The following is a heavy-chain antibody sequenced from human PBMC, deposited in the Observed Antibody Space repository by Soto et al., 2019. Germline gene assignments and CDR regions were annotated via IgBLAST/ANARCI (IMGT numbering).Heavy chain of an antibody. J-gene: IGHJ4*02. Sequence: SCXXSGXXFXXXAXXWVRQAPGQRLEWMGWINAANGNTKYSQKFQGRVTITRDTSASTAYMELSSLRSEVTAVYYCARDCSGGSCSDYWGQGALVTVSS. CDR2: INAANGNT. CDR1: GXXFXXXA. CDR3: ARDCSGGSCSDY. D-gene: IGHD2-15*01. V-gene: IGHV1-3*01.